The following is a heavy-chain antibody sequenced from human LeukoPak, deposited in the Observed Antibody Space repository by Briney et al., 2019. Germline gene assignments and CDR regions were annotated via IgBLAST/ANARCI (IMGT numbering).Heavy chain of an antibody. CDR1: GGSISSYY. J-gene: IGHJ5*02. D-gene: IGHD3-3*01. Sequence: SETLSLTRTVSGGSISSYYWSWIRQPAGKGLEWIGHIIYISGSTNYNPSLKSRVTMSVDTSKNQFSLKLSSVTAADTAVYYCAKGYYTFDPWGQGTLVTVSS. CDR2: IIYISGST. CDR3: AKGYYTFDP. V-gene: IGHV4-4*07.